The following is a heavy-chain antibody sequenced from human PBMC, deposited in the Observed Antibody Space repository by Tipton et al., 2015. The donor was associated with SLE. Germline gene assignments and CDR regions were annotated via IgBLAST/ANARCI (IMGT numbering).Heavy chain of an antibody. CDR3: ASLDSTGFFDY. V-gene: IGHV3-48*03. Sequence: SLRLSCAASGFTFSSYEMNWVCQAPGKGLEWVSYISSSGSTIYYADSVKGRFTISRDNAKNSLYLQMNSLRAEDTAVYYCASLDSTGFFDYWGQGTLVTVSS. D-gene: IGHD7-27*01. CDR1: GFTFSSYE. J-gene: IGHJ4*02. CDR2: ISSSGSTI.